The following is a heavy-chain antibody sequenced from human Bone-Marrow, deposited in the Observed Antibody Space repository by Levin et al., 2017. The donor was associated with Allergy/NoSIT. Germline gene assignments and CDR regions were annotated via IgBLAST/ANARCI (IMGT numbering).Heavy chain of an antibody. CDR3: AHRGIGVAPNWDSGHFDY. CDR2: IYWDDDK. J-gene: IGHJ4*02. CDR1: GFSLSTNGVG. Sequence: GSGPTLVKPTQTLALTCTFSGFSLSTNGVGVGWIRQPPGKALEWLVFIYWDDDKRFNPALKSRLTIMKDTSKNQVVLIMTNMDPVDTATYYCAHRGIGVAPNWDSGHFDYWGQGALVTVSS. V-gene: IGHV2-5*02. D-gene: IGHD6-19*01.